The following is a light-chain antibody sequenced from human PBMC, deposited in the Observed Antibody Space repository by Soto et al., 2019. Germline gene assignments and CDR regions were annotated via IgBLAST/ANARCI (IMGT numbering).Light chain of an antibody. CDR1: SSNIGAGYA. V-gene: IGLV1-40*01. CDR2: GNT. Sequence: QSVLTQPPSVSGAPGQTVIISCTGSSSNIGAGYAVQWYQLLPGTAPKLLIYGNTIRPSGVPDRFSGSKSGASASLAITGLHADDEADYYCHSFDSSLSVVFGGGTKLTVL. J-gene: IGLJ2*01. CDR3: HSFDSSLSVV.